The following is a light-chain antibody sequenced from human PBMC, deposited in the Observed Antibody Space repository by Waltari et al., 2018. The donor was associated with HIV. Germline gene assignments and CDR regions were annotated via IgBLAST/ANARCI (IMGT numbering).Light chain of an antibody. Sequence: DIQMTQSPSSLSASVGDRVTITCRASDTLDNFLNWYQQKPVKAPNLLIFAATTLKDGVSSRFSGSGSGTDYNLTISSLQPEDFATYFCQQALRTPLNFGGGT. CDR3: QQALRTPLN. CDR1: DTLDNF. J-gene: IGKJ4*01. V-gene: IGKV1-39*01. CDR2: AAT.